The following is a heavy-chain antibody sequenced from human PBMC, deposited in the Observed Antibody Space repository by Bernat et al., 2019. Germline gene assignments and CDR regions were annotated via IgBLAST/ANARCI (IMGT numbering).Heavy chain of an antibody. CDR1: GGSISSSSYY. CDR2: IYYSGST. D-gene: IGHD1-14*01. V-gene: IGHV4-39*01. CDR3: AVTTGYYYGMDV. Sequence: QLQLQESGPGLVKPSETLSLTCTVSGGSISSSSYYWGWIRQPPGKGLEWIGRIYYSGSTYYNPSLKSRVTISVDTSKNQFSLKLSSVTAADTAVYYCAVTTGYYYGMDVWGQGTTVTVSS. J-gene: IGHJ6*02.